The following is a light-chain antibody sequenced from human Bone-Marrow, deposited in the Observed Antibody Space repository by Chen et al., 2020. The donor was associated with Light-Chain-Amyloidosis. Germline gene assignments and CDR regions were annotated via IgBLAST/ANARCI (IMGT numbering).Light chain of an antibody. Sequence: SYELTQPPSVSVSPGQTSSITCSGDRLGTNYVSWYQQKPGQSPVLLIYQDNKRPSGIPERLSGSNAGNTATQTISGTRAIDEADYFCQAWDSIIIYVFGTGTKVTVL. V-gene: IGLV3-1*01. CDR1: RLGTNY. CDR2: QDN. J-gene: IGLJ1*01. CDR3: QAWDSIIIYV.